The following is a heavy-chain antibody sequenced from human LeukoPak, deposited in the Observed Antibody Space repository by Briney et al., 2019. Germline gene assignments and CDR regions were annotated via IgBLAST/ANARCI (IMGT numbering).Heavy chain of an antibody. Sequence: GSLRLSCAASGFTFSSYAMSWVRQAPGKGLEWVSAISGSGGSTYYADSVKGRFTISRDNSKNTLYLQMNSLRAEDTAVYYCARDRRSDDAFDIWGQGTMVTVSS. J-gene: IGHJ3*02. CDR1: GFTFSSYA. CDR2: ISGSGGST. V-gene: IGHV3-23*01. D-gene: IGHD6-6*01. CDR3: ARDRRSDDAFDI.